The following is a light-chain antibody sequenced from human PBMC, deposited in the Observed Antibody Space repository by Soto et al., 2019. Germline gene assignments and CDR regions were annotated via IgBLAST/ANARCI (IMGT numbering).Light chain of an antibody. CDR2: EVS. V-gene: IGLV2-14*01. CDR1: SSDVGGYNY. Sequence: QSVLTQPASVSGSPGQSITISCTGTSSDVGGYNYVSWYQQHPGKAPKLMIYEVSNRPSGVSNRFSGSKSGNTASLTISGLQAEDDADYYCSSYPSSSSYVFXTGTKVTVL. J-gene: IGLJ1*01. CDR3: SSYPSSSSYV.